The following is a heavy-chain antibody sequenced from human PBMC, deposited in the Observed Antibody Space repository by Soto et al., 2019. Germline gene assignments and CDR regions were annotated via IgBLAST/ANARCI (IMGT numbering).Heavy chain of an antibody. CDR3: ARDKRITGTRASFGMDV. J-gene: IGHJ6*02. D-gene: IGHD1-20*01. CDR1: GYTFSSHG. Sequence: ASVKVSCKASGYTFSSHGISWVRQAPGQELEWMGWISAYNGNTNYAQKLQGRVTMTTDTFTSTAYMELRSLRSDDTAVYYCARDKRITGTRASFGMDVWGQGTTVTVSS. V-gene: IGHV1-18*01. CDR2: ISAYNGNT.